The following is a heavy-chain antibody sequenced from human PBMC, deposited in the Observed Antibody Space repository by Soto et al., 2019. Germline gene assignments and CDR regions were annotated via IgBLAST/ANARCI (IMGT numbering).Heavy chain of an antibody. V-gene: IGHV4-59*08. D-gene: IGHD4-4*01. CDR3: ARRKGHDYSNYYYYYYMDV. Sequence: SETLSLTCTVSVGSISSYYWSWIRQPPGKGLEWIGYIYYSGSTNYNPSLKSRVTISVDTSKNQFSLKLSSVTAADTAVYYCARRKGHDYSNYYYYYYMDVWGKGTTVTVSS. J-gene: IGHJ6*03. CDR1: VGSISSYY. CDR2: IYYSGST.